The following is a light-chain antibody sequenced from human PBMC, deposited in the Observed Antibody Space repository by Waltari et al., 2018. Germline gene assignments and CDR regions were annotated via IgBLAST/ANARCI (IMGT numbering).Light chain of an antibody. Sequence: DIQMTQSPSALSASVGHRFIITCRASQTLSEWLAWYQQKPGEAPNLLIYMASTLERGVPSRFSGSGDGTEFTLTISSVRPDDFGTYYCQQYSSVPLTFGGGTKVEIK. CDR1: QTLSEW. CDR2: MAS. V-gene: IGKV1-5*03. J-gene: IGKJ4*01. CDR3: QQYSSVPLT.